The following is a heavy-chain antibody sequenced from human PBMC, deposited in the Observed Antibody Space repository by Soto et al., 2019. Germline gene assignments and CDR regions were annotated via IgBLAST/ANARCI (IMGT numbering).Heavy chain of an antibody. J-gene: IGHJ4*02. CDR3: ARYCSGGSCFDY. CDR2: IYYSGST. D-gene: IGHD2-15*01. Sequence: SETLSLTCTVSGGSISSYYWSWIRQPPGKGLEWIGYIYYSGSTNYNPSLKSRVTISVATSKNQSCLKLSSVAAADTAVYYCARYCSGGSCFDYWGQGTLVTVSS. V-gene: IGHV4-59*01. CDR1: GGSISSYY.